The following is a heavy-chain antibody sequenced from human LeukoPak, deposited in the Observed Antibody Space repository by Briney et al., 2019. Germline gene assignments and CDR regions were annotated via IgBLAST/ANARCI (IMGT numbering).Heavy chain of an antibody. CDR1: GYTLTELS. CDR2: IIPIFGTA. D-gene: IGHD2-2*03. Sequence: SVKVSCKVSGYTLTELSMHWVRQAPGKGLEWMGGIIPIFGTANYAQKFQGRVTITTDESTSTAYMELSSLRSEDTAVYYCARPGYCSSTSCYWVAFDIWGQGTMVTVSS. V-gene: IGHV1-69*05. CDR3: ARPGYCSSTSCYWVAFDI. J-gene: IGHJ3*02.